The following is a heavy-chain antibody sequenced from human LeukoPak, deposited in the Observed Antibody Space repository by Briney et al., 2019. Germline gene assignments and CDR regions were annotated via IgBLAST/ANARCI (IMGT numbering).Heavy chain of an antibody. Sequence: GRSLRLSCAASGFTFSSYAMHWVRQAPGKGLEWVAVISYDGSNKYYADSVKGRFTISRDNSKNTLYLQMNSLRAEDTAVYYCAREDSSGYPTFDYWGQGILVTVSS. CDR1: GFTFSSYA. CDR2: ISYDGSNK. D-gene: IGHD3-22*01. V-gene: IGHV3-30-3*01. J-gene: IGHJ4*02. CDR3: AREDSSGYPTFDY.